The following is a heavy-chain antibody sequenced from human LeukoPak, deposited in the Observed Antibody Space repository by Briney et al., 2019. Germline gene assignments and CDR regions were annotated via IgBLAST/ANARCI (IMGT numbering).Heavy chain of an antibody. CDR3: AKGAGGFSYYNWFDP. Sequence: KAGGSLRLSCAASGFTFSSYGMSWIRQPPGQGLEWIGSIYYSGNTYYNPSLKSPVTISIDTSKNQFSLKLASVTAADTAIYYCAKGAGGFSYYNWFDPWGQGTLVTVSS. J-gene: IGHJ5*02. CDR1: GFTFSSYG. CDR2: IYYSGNT. V-gene: IGHV4-39*07. D-gene: IGHD5-18*01.